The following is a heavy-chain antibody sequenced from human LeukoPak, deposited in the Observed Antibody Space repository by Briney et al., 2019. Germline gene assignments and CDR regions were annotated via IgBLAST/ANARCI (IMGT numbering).Heavy chain of an antibody. J-gene: IGHJ3*02. D-gene: IGHD3-3*01. CDR2: MNPNSGNT. CDR3: ARVYYDFWSGYYNAFDI. V-gene: IGHV1-8*01. Sequence: ASVKVACKASGYTFTSYDINWVRQATGQGLEWMGWMNPNSGNTGYAQKFQGRVTMTRNTSISTAYMELSRLRSDDTAVYYCARVYYDFWSGYYNAFDIWGQGTMVTVSS. CDR1: GYTFTSYD.